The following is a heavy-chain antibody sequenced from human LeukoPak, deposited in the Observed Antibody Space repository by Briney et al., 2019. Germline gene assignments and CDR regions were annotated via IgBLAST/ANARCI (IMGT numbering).Heavy chain of an antibody. J-gene: IGHJ6*02. V-gene: IGHV1-46*01. CDR3: ARDWASSSSPRSLFMDV. CDR1: GYPFISNA. CDR2: INPSGGST. Sequence: ASVKVSCKASGYPFISNAMNWVRQAPGQGLEWMGIINPSGGSTSYAQKFQGRVTMTRDTSTSTVYMELSSLRSEDTAVYYCARDWASSSSPRSLFMDVWGQGTTVTVSS. D-gene: IGHD6-13*01.